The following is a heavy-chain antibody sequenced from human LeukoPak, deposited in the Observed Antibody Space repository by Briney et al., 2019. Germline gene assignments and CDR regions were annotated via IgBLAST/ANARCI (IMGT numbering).Heavy chain of an antibody. V-gene: IGHV1-8*01. J-gene: IGHJ5*02. Sequence: RASVKVSCKASGYTFTSYDINWVRQATGQGLEWMEWMNPNSGNTGYAQKFQGRVTMIRNTSISTAYMELSSLRSEDTAVYYCARGIGSDNWFDPWGQGTLVTVSS. CDR2: MNPNSGNT. D-gene: IGHD2-15*01. CDR1: GYTFTSYD. CDR3: ARGIGSDNWFDP.